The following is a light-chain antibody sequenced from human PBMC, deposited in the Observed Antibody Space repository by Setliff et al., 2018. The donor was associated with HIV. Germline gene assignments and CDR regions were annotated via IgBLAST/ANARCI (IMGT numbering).Light chain of an antibody. V-gene: IGLV2-18*02. CDR1: SSDVGSYNR. CDR3: SSYTTSNTYV. Sequence: QSALAQPASVSGSPGQSITISCTGTSSDVGSYNRVSWYQQPPGTAPKLMIYEVSYRPSGVPDRFSGSKSVNTASLTISGLQAEDEADYYCSSYTTSNTYVFGTGTKVTV. CDR2: EVS. J-gene: IGLJ1*01.